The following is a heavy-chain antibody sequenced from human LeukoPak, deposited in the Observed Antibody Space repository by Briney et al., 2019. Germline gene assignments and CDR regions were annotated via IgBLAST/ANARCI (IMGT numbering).Heavy chain of an antibody. CDR2: IYWDDDK. CDR3: AHASTTVTGFDY. Sequence: SGPTLVKPTQTLTLTCTFSGFSLSTSGVGVGWIRQPPGKALEWLALIYWDDDKRYSPSLKSRLNINKDTSKNQVVLTMTNMDPVDTATYYCAHASTTVTGFDYWGQGTLVTVSS. CDR1: GFSLSTSGVG. D-gene: IGHD4-17*01. V-gene: IGHV2-5*02. J-gene: IGHJ4*02.